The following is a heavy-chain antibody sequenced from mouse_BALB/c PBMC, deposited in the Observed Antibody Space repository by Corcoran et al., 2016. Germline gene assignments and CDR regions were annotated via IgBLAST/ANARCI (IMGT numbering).Heavy chain of an antibody. V-gene: IGHV9-3-1*01. J-gene: IGHJ4*01. Sequence: QIQLVQSGPELKKPGETVKISCKASGYTFTNYGMNWVKQAPGKGLKWMGWINTYTGESTYADDFKGRFAFSLETSASTAYLQINNLKNEDTATYFCARGGSRDYAMDYWGQGTSVTVSS. CDR2: INTYTGES. CDR3: ARGGSRDYAMDY. D-gene: IGHD1-1*01. CDR1: GYTFTNYG.